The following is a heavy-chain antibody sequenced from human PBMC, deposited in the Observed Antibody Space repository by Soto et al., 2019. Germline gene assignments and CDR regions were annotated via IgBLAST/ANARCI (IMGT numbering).Heavy chain of an antibody. D-gene: IGHD4-4*01. CDR3: ARGMTTLDY. J-gene: IGHJ4*02. Sequence: QVQLVQSGAEVKKPGASVKVSCKASGYTFTGYYMHWVRQAPGQGLEWMGWINPNSGGTNYAQKFQGRVTITADESTSTAYMELSSLRSEDTAVYYCARGMTTLDYWGQGTLVTVSS. CDR2: INPNSGGT. CDR1: GYTFTGYY. V-gene: IGHV1-2*02.